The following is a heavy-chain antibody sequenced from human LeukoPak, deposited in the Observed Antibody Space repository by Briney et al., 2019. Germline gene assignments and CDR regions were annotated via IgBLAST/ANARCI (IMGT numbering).Heavy chain of an antibody. Sequence: SETLSLTCAVSGYSISNGYYWVWIRQPPGRGLEWIGSLYHSDSAYYNTSLRSRVSTSVDTSKNQFSLTLSFVTAADTAVYYCARQHDPYYYYYIDVWGSGTTVTVSS. D-gene: IGHD3-3*01. CDR3: ARQHDPYYYYYIDV. CDR2: LYHSDSA. CDR1: GYSISNGYY. J-gene: IGHJ6*03. V-gene: IGHV4-38-2*01.